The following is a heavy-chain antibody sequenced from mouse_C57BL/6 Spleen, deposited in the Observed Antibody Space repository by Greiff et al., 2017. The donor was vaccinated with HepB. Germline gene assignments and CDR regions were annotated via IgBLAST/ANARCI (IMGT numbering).Heavy chain of an antibody. V-gene: IGHV1-64*01. CDR3: ARPGGSSLYYYAMDY. CDR2: IHPNSGST. D-gene: IGHD1-1*01. J-gene: IGHJ4*01. Sequence: VQLQQPGAELVKPGASVKLSCKASGYTFTSYWMHWVKQRPGQGLEWIGMIHPNSGSTNYNEKFKSKATLTVDKSSSTAYMQLSSLTSEDSAVYYCARPGGSSLYYYAMDYWGQGTSVTVSS. CDR1: GYTFTSYW.